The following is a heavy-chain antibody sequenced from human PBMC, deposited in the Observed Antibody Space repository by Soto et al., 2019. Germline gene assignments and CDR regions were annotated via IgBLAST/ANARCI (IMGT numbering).Heavy chain of an antibody. Sequence: SETLSLTCAVYGGSFSGYYWSWIRQPPGKGLEWIGEINHSGSTNYNPSLKSRVTISVDTSKNQFSLKLSSVTAADTAVYYCARVGTHYDSSGYFDYWGQGTLVTVSS. D-gene: IGHD3-22*01. V-gene: IGHV4-34*01. J-gene: IGHJ4*02. CDR3: ARVGTHYDSSGYFDY. CDR2: INHSGST. CDR1: GGSFSGYY.